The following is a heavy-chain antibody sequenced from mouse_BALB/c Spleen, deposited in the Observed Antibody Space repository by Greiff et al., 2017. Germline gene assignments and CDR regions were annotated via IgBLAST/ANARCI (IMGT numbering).Heavy chain of an antibody. J-gene: IGHJ3*01. Sequence: EVQLVESGAELVKPGASVKLSCTASGFNIKDTYMHWVKQRPEQGLEWIGRIDPANGNTKYDPKFQGKATITADTSSNTAYLQLSSLTSEDTAVYYCARRIAYWGQGTLVTVSA. V-gene: IGHV14-3*02. CDR1: GFNIKDTY. CDR3: ARRIAY. CDR2: IDPANGNT.